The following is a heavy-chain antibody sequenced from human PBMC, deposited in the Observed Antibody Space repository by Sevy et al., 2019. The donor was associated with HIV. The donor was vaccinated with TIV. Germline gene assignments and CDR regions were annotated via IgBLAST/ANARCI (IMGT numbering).Heavy chain of an antibody. CDR3: ARDGGYSVKWFPLY. CDR2: ISYEGTET. Sequence: GGSLRLSCAASGFAFSTHAMHWVRQAPGKGLEWVAVISYEGTETFYAASVEGRFTISRDNSKNMLSLQINSLRPEDTAVYYCARDGGYSVKWFPLYWGHGTLVTVSS. V-gene: IGHV3-30-3*01. CDR1: GFAFSTHA. D-gene: IGHD1-26*01. J-gene: IGHJ4*01.